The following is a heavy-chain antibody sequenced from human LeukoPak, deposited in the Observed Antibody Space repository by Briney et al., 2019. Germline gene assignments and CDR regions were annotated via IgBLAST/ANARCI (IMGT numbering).Heavy chain of an antibody. D-gene: IGHD5-18*01. CDR3: ARDPRGRGYSYGPFDY. Sequence: SVKVSCKASGGTFSSYAISWVRQAPGQGLEWMGGIIPIFGTANYAQKFQGRVTITADESTSTAYMELSSLRSEDTAVYYCARDPRGRGYSYGPFDYWGQGTLVTISS. CDR1: GGTFSSYA. CDR2: IIPIFGTA. V-gene: IGHV1-69*13. J-gene: IGHJ4*02.